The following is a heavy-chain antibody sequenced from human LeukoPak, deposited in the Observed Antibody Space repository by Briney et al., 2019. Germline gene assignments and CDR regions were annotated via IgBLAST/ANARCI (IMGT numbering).Heavy chain of an antibody. Sequence: GGCLRLSCPTSGFTFSSYVMDWVRTAPGKGVDYVRHTSSNGGSTYYADSVKGRFTIPNDNYMKTLYLQINSLSAEYTALYYCVKRVVPAAYFDYWGQGTLVTVSS. J-gene: IGHJ4*02. CDR2: TSSNGGST. CDR1: GFTFSSYV. D-gene: IGHD2-2*01. CDR3: VKRVVPAAYFDY. V-gene: IGHV3-64D*06.